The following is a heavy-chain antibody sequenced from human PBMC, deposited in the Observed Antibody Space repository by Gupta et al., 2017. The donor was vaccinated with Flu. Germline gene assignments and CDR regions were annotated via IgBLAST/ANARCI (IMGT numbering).Heavy chain of an antibody. Sequence: QVQLVESGGGVVQPGTSLRLSCAASGYRFSHYGIHWVRQAPGKGLEWVAVMWSNGKDKYYGDSVKGRFTVSRDNSKNTVYLQMDSLRVEDTAVYYCARDDGTSSRYSRFQYWGQGTLVTVSS. D-gene: IGHD3-22*01. CDR1: GYRFSHYG. V-gene: IGHV3-33*01. J-gene: IGHJ4*02. CDR2: MWSNGKDK. CDR3: ARDDGTSSRYSRFQY.